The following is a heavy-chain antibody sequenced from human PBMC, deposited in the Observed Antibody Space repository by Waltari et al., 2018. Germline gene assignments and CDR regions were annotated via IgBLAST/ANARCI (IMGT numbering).Heavy chain of an antibody. CDR3: ARVLATMWHGAFDI. J-gene: IGHJ3*02. CDR1: GGSISSYY. D-gene: IGHD5-12*01. Sequence: QLQLQESGSGLVKPSETLSLTCTVSGGSISSYYWRWILRPPGKGLEWIGYIYYSGSTNYNPSLKSRVTISVDTSKNQFSLKLSSVTAADTAVYYCARVLATMWHGAFDIWGQGTLVTVSS. V-gene: IGHV4-59*01. CDR2: IYYSGST.